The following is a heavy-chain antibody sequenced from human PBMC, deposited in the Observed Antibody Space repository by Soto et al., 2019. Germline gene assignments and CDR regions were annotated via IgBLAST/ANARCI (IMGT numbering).Heavy chain of an antibody. D-gene: IGHD6-19*01. Sequence: HVQLLQSGGELKKPGASVKVSCNTSGFTFNTYFISWVRQAPGQGLEWMGWSSPYNGNTKYGEKFQGRVTRTTDTITRTAYMELRNLRIDDAAGYDCARDSSNSFDYWGQGPLVTVSS. J-gene: IGHJ4*02. CDR1: GFTFNTYF. CDR3: ARDSSNSFDY. CDR2: SSPYNGNT. V-gene: IGHV1-18*01.